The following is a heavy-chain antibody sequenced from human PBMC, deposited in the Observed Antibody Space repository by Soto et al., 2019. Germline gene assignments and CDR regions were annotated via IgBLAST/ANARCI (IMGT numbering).Heavy chain of an antibody. D-gene: IGHD3-3*01. CDR3: ARDRTTIFGVVIIRNGMDV. CDR2: INPNSGGT. CDR1: GYTFTGYY. J-gene: IGHJ6*02. V-gene: IGHV1-2*02. Sequence: RASVKVSCKASGYTFTGYYMHWVRQAPGQGLEWMGWINPNSGGTNYAQKFQGRVTMTRDTSISTAYMELSRLRSDDTAVYYCARDRTTIFGVVIIRNGMDVWGQGTTVTVSS.